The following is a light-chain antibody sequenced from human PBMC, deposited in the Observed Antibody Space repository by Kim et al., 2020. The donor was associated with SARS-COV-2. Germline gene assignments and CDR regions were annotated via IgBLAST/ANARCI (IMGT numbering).Light chain of an antibody. CDR1: QSVSSNY. J-gene: IGKJ1*01. Sequence: SPGERATLSCRASQSVSSNYLAWYQQKPGQSPRILIYSVSTRATGIPDRFSGSGSGTDFTLTISGLEPEDFAVYYCQHYGSSSRTFGHGTKVDIK. CDR3: QHYGSSSRT. CDR2: SVS. V-gene: IGKV3-20*01.